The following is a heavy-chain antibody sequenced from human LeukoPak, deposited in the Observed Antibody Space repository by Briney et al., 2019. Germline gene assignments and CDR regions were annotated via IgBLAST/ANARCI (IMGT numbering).Heavy chain of an antibody. D-gene: IGHD5-24*01. CDR1: GYSFSNYW. V-gene: IGHV5-51*01. CDR2: IDPRDSDT. J-gene: IGHJ4*02. Sequence: GESLKISCKGSGYSFSNYWIGWVRQMPGKGLEWMGIIDPRDSDTRYSPSFEGQVTISADKSIGTAYLQWSSLKASDSAMFYCAKMSRDGYTLDYWGQGTLVTVSS. CDR3: AKMSRDGYTLDY.